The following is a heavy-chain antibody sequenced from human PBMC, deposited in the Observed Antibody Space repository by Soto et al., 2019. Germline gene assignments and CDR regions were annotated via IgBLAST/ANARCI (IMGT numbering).Heavy chain of an antibody. CDR3: ALQPYYYDSSGSGIFDY. J-gene: IGHJ4*02. V-gene: IGHV2-5*01. D-gene: IGHD3-22*01. CDR1: GFSLSTSGVG. CDR2: IYWNDDK. Sequence: ESGPTLVNPTQTLTLTCTFSGFSLSTSGVGVGWIRQPPGKALEWLALIYWNDDKRYSPSLKSRLTITKDTSKNQVVLTMTNMDPVDTATYYCALQPYYYDSSGSGIFDYWGQGTLVTVSS.